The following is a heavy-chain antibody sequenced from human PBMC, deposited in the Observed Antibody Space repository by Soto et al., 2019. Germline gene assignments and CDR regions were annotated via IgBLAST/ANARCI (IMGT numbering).Heavy chain of an antibody. CDR3: ARSGDNQNLLEY. CDR1: GFTFSDYY. Sequence: GGSLRLSCAASGFTFSDYYMSWIRQAPGKGLEWLSYSSDSGTFTRYADSVKGRFSISRDNAKNSLYLQIDSLRGEDTAIYYCARSGDNQNLLEYWGQGTPVTVSS. D-gene: IGHD2-21*02. CDR2: SSDSGTFT. V-gene: IGHV3-11*06. J-gene: IGHJ4*02.